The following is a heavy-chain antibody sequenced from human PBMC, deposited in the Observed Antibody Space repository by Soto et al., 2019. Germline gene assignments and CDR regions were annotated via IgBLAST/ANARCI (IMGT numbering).Heavy chain of an antibody. J-gene: IGHJ6*02. CDR3: ARDPSSGGTDV. Sequence: QLQLQESGSGLVKPSQTLSLTCAVSGGSISSGGYSWSWLRQPPGKGLEWIGYIYHSGSTYYNPYLKSRGTISVDRSKNQFALNLRSVTAADTAVYYCARDPSSGGTDVWGQGTTVTFSS. V-gene: IGHV4-30-2*01. D-gene: IGHD3-16*01. CDR2: IYHSGST. CDR1: GGSISSGGYS.